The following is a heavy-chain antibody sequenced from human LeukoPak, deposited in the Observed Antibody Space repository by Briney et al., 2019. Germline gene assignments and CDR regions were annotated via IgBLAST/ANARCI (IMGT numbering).Heavy chain of an antibody. V-gene: IGHV3-30-3*01. CDR1: GFTFSSYA. CDR3: ARDVYQLLWGPFDY. CDR2: ISYDGSNK. D-gene: IGHD2-2*01. Sequence: GGSLRLSCAASGFTFSSYAMHWVRQAPGKGLEWVAVISYDGSNKYYAGSVKGRFTISRDNSKNTLYLQMNSLRAEDTAVYYCARDVYQLLWGPFDYWGQGTLVTVSS. J-gene: IGHJ4*02.